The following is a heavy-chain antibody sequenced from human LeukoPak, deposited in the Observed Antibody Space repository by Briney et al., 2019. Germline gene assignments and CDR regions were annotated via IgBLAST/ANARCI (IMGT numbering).Heavy chain of an antibody. CDR2: VYYSGST. CDR3: ARGPPDYGDYVYYYYMDV. CDR1: SASINSHF. D-gene: IGHD4-17*01. Sequence: SETLSLTCTVSSASINSHFWTWIRQSPGKGLEWIGYVYYSGSTNYNPSLKSRVTISVDTSRNQFSQKLTSVTAADTAVYYCARGPPDYGDYVYYYYMDVWGKGTTVTVSS. V-gene: IGHV4-59*11. J-gene: IGHJ6*03.